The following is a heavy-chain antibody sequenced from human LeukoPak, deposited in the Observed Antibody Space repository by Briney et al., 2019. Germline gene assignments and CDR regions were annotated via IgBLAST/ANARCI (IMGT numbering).Heavy chain of an antibody. V-gene: IGHV3-53*01. CDR1: GFTVSSNY. CDR2: IYSGGST. D-gene: IGHD3-22*01. Sequence: GGSLRLSCAASGFTVSSNYMTWVRQAPGKGLQWVSVIYSGGSTYYADSVKGRFTISRDNSKNTLYLQMNSLRAEDTAVFYCARANYYDSSDYYGYWGQGTLVTVSS. CDR3: ARANYYDSSDYYGY. J-gene: IGHJ4*02.